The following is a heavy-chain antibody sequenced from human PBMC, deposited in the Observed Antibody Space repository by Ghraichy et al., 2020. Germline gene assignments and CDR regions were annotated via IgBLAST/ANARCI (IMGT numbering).Heavy chain of an antibody. CDR1: GYTFTMYG. CDR3: ARIGSNTMIWGVVTIMDH. CDR2: ISAYNGDT. V-gene: IGHV1-18*04. J-gene: IGHJ4*02. D-gene: IGHD3-10*01. Sequence: ASVKVSCKASGYTFTMYGINWVRQAPGQGLEWMGWISAYNGDTQYAQKVQGRVTMTTDTSTSTAYLELRSLRSDDTAVYFCARIGSNTMIWGVVTIMDHWGQGTLVTVSS.